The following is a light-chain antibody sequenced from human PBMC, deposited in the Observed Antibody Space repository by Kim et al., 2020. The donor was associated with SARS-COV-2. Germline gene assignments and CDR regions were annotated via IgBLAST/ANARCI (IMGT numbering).Light chain of an antibody. J-gene: IGLJ2*01. CDR1: SSDVGAYNY. CDR2: DVS. V-gene: IGLV2-14*03. CDR3: SSYASSNTLV. Sequence: QSALTQPASVSGSPGQSITISCTGTSSDVGAYNYVSWYQQHPDKAPKVMIYDVSNRPSGVSNRFSGSKSGNTASLTISGLQAEDEADYYCSSYASSNTLVFGGGTQVTVL.